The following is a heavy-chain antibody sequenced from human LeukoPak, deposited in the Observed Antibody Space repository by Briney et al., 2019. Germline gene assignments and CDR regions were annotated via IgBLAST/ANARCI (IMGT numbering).Heavy chain of an antibody. V-gene: IGHV1-24*01. CDR3: ATGPIAVAGDFDY. CDR2: FNPEDGET. J-gene: IGHJ4*02. D-gene: IGHD6-19*01. CDR1: GYTLTELS. Sequence: ASVRVSSTVSGYTLTELSMHWVRQAPGKGGGRVGGFNPEDGETIYAQQFPGRVTMTEDTSTDTAYMELSSLRSEDTAVYYCATGPIAVAGDFDYWGQGTLVTVSS.